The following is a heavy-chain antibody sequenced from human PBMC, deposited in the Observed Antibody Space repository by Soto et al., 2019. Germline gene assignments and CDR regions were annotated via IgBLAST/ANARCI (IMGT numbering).Heavy chain of an antibody. J-gene: IGHJ6*03. CDR1: GFTFSSYA. CDR2: ISSSGSIT. V-gene: IGHV3-23*01. D-gene: IGHD7-27*01. CDR3: ARDLSWGSNWYYYMDV. Sequence: GGSLRLSCAASGFTFSSYAMSWVRQAPGKGLEWVSAISSSGSITYYADSVKGRFTVSRDNARNSLYLQMNSLRAEDTAVYYCARDLSWGSNWYYYMDVSGKATTVTVSS.